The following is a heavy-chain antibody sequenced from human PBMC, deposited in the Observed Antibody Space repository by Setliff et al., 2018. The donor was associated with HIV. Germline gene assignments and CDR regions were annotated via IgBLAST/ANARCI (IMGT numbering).Heavy chain of an antibody. CDR1: GFNFSSHT. CDR3: AREATRYYFDY. Sequence: LRLSCAASGFNFSSHTMNWVRQAPGKGLEWVSSISSTGTHIYYADSVKGRFTISRDNAKNSLYLQMNSLRADDTAVYYCAREATRYYFDYWARERWSPSPQ. CDR2: ISSTGTHI. V-gene: IGHV3-21*04. J-gene: IGHJ4*02. D-gene: IGHD2-15*01.